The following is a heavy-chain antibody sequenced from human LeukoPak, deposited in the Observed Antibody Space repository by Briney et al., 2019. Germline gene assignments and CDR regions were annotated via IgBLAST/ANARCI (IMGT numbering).Heavy chain of an antibody. CDR3: VRGWGYLDF. Sequence: PGGSLRLSCAASGFTFSTYWMHWVRQAPGKGLEWVANINKDGSEKYYVDSVKGRFTISRDNAKNSLYLQMSSLRPDDTAVYHCVRGWGYLDFWGQGTLVTVSS. J-gene: IGHJ4*02. D-gene: IGHD7-27*01. V-gene: IGHV3-7*04. CDR2: INKDGSEK. CDR1: GFTFSTYW.